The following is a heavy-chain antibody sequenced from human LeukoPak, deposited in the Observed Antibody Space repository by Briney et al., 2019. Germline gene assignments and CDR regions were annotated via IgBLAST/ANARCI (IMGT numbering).Heavy chain of an antibody. CDR3: ARVSPGYYDILTGYNWFDP. J-gene: IGHJ5*02. D-gene: IGHD3-9*01. CDR2: IIPIFGTA. Sequence: EASVKVSCKASGGTFSSYAISWVRQAPGQGLEWMGGIIPIFGTANYAQKFQGRVTITTDESTSTAYMELSSLRSEDTAVYYCARVSPGYYDILTGYNWFDPWGQGTLVTVSS. V-gene: IGHV1-69*05. CDR1: GGTFSSYA.